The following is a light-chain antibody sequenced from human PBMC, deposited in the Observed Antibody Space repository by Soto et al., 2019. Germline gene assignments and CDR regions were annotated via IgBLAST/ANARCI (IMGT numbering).Light chain of an antibody. CDR2: KAS. Sequence: DIQMTQSPSTLSASVGDRVTITCRASQNINNWLVWYQQKPGKAPKVLIYKASSLERGVTSRFSVSRSVTEFTLTISSLHPDDFATDYCQQYETYWSFGQGTKVDIK. CDR3: QQYETYWS. CDR1: QNINNW. J-gene: IGKJ1*01. V-gene: IGKV1-5*03.